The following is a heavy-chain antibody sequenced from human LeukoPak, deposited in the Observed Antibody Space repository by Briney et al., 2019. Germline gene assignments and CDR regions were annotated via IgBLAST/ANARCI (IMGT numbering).Heavy chain of an antibody. V-gene: IGHV1-18*01. CDR2: ISAYNGNT. Sequence: ASVKVSCKASGYTFTSYGISWVRQAPGQVLEWMGWISAYNGNTNYAQKLQGRVTMTTDISTSTAYMELRSLRSDDTAVYYCARVLDGTYYDILTGYFKGAFDIWGQGTMVTVSS. D-gene: IGHD3-9*01. CDR3: ARVLDGTYYDILTGYFKGAFDI. J-gene: IGHJ3*02. CDR1: GYTFTSYG.